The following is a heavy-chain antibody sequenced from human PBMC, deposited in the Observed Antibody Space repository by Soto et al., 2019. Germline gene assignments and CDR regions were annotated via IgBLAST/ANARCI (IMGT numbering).Heavy chain of an antibody. Sequence: SETLSLTCTVSGGSISSYYWSWIRQPPGKGLEWIGYIYYSGSTNYNPSLKSRVTISVDTSKNQFSLKLSSVTAADTAVYYCARQGKEYSSSWYYYYYMDVWGKGTTVTVSS. CDR1: GGSISSYY. V-gene: IGHV4-59*08. CDR3: ARQGKEYSSSWYYYYYMDV. CDR2: IYYSGST. D-gene: IGHD6-6*01. J-gene: IGHJ6*03.